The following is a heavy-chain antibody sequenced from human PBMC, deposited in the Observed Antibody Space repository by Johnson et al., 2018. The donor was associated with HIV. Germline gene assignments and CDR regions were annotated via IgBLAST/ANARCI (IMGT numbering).Heavy chain of an antibody. CDR2: ISYDETND. D-gene: IGHD6-19*01. CDR1: GFIFSSYG. Sequence: VQLVESGGGVVQPGRSLRLSCAASGFIFSSYGMHWVRQAPGKGLEWVAVISYDETNDYYADSVNGRFTISRDNPKNKLYLQMNSLKAEDTAIYYCAKLRKKQWLVGEAFDIWGQGTMVTVSS. CDR3: AKLRKKQWLVGEAFDI. V-gene: IGHV3-30*18. J-gene: IGHJ3*02.